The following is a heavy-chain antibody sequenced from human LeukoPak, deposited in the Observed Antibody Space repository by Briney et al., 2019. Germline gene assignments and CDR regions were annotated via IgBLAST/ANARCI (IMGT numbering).Heavy chain of an antibody. D-gene: IGHD3-16*01. J-gene: IGHJ3*01. CDR2: IKQDGSEK. V-gene: IGHV3-7*01. Sequence: GGSLRLSCAASGFAFSSYWMSWVRQAPGKGLEWGANIKQDGSEKYYVDSVKGRFTLQMNSLRAEDTAMYYCARVRGGFFVWGQGTMVTVSS. CDR1: GFAFSSYW. CDR3: ARVRGGFFV.